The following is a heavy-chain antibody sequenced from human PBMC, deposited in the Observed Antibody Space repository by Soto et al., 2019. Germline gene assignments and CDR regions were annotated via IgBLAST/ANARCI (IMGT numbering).Heavy chain of an antibody. CDR1: GFTFDTYG. Sequence: QVHLVESGGGVAQPGRSLRLSCVASGFTFDTYGIHWVRQAPGKGLQWVALISYEGSNTYYADSVRGRFTISRDNSKNTLYLQINALRPDDTCVYYCARVTPGNNLYYFSGLDVWGRGTSVTVSS. J-gene: IGHJ6*02. V-gene: IGHV3-30-3*01. CDR2: ISYEGSNT. D-gene: IGHD1-1*01. CDR3: ARVTPGNNLYYFSGLDV.